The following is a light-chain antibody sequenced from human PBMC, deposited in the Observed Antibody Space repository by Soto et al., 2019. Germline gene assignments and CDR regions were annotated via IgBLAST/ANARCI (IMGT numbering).Light chain of an antibody. J-gene: IGLJ3*02. CDR2: EVR. V-gene: IGLV2-14*01. CDR3: CSYTVSATLV. Sequence: QSVLTQPASVSGSPGQSITISCSGTTNDIGGYNYVSWYQHHPGNVPKVIIYEVRNRPSGVSNRFSGSKSGNTASLTISGLQAEDEADYYCCSYTVSATLVFGGGTKLTVL. CDR1: TNDIGGYNY.